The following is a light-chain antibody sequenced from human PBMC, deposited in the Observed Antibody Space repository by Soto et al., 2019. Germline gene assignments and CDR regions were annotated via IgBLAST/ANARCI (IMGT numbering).Light chain of an antibody. Sequence: QSVVSRAASVCGSPGQSITISRTGNSSVVGGYNYVSWYQQHPGKAPKLMIYDVSNRPSGVSNRFSGSKSGNTASLTISGLQAEDEADYYCSSYTSSSTYVFGTGTKVTVL. CDR1: SSVVGGYNY. CDR3: SSYTSSSTYV. J-gene: IGLJ1*01. CDR2: DVS. V-gene: IGLV2-14*01.